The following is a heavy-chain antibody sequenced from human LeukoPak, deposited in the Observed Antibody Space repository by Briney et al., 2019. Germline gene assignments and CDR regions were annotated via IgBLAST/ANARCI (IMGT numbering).Heavy chain of an antibody. CDR2: INSDGSST. CDR1: GFTFSSYW. CDR3: ARAKTNYDILTGYYPSYYFDY. Sequence: GGSLRLSCAASGFTFSSYWMHWVRQAPGKGLVWVSRINSDGSSTSYADSVKGRFTISRDNAKNTLYLQMNSLRAEDTAVYYCARAKTNYDILTGYYPSYYFDYWGQGTLVTVSS. J-gene: IGHJ4*02. V-gene: IGHV3-74*01. D-gene: IGHD3-9*01.